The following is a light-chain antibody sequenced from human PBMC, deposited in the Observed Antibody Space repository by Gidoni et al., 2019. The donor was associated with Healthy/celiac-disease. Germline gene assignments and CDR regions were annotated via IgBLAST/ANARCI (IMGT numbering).Light chain of an antibody. Sequence: EIVLTQSPGTLSLSPGERATLSCRASQSVSSSYLAWYQQKPGQAPRLLIYGASSRATGIPDRFSGSGSGTDFTLTISRLEPEDFAVYYGQQYGSSPAFXXXTEVEI. J-gene: IGKJ1*01. CDR3: QQYGSSPA. CDR1: QSVSSSY. CDR2: GAS. V-gene: IGKV3-20*01.